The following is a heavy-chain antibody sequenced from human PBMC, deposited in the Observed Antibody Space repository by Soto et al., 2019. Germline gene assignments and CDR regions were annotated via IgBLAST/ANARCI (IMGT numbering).Heavy chain of an antibody. J-gene: IGHJ5*02. CDR2: IYYSGST. V-gene: IGHV4-59*01. Sequence: SETLSLTCTVSGGSISSYYWSWIRQPPGKGLEWIGYIYYSGSTNYNPSLKSRVTISVDTSKNQFSLKLSSVTAADTAVYHCARGYSIQEDWFDPWGQGTLVTVSS. CDR3: ARGYSIQEDWFDP. D-gene: IGHD4-4*01. CDR1: GGSISSYY.